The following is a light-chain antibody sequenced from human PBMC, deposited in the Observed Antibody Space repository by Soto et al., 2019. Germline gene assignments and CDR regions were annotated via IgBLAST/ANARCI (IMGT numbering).Light chain of an antibody. V-gene: IGKV1-5*01. CDR3: QQYNSYPWT. J-gene: IGKJ1*01. Sequence: DIQMTQSPSTLSASVGDGVTITCRASQSISNPLAWYQQKPGEAPKYLIYDASTLDSGAPSRFSGSGSGTEFTLSISSLQPDDFATYYCQQYNSYPWTFGQGTKVEI. CDR2: DAS. CDR1: QSISNP.